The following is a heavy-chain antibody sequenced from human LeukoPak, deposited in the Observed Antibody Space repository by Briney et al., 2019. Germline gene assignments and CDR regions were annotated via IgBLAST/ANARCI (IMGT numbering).Heavy chain of an antibody. Sequence: ASVKVSGKASGYTFTGYYMHWVRQAPGQGLEWMGWINPNSGGTNYAQKFQGRVTMTRDTSISTAYMELSRLRSDDTAVYYCARESMWLVRGVITSRYYFDYWGQGTLVTVSS. CDR2: INPNSGGT. V-gene: IGHV1-2*02. CDR3: ARESMWLVRGVITSRYYFDY. J-gene: IGHJ4*02. D-gene: IGHD3-10*01. CDR1: GYTFTGYY.